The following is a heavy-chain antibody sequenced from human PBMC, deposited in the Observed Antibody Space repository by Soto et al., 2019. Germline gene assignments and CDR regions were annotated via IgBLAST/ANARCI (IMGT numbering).Heavy chain of an antibody. CDR3: ARVSLGGGGYYYGMDV. V-gene: IGHV4-30-2*01. CDR1: GDSMSSGGYS. Sequence: QLQLQESGSGLVKPSQTLSLTCTVSGDSMSSGGYSWSWIRQPPGKGLEWIGYIYHTGSTYYNPSLKSRVTISLDRSKTHFSLKLGSVTAADTAVYYCARVSLGGGGYYYGMDVWGQGTTVTVSS. J-gene: IGHJ6*02. CDR2: IYHTGST. D-gene: IGHD3-16*01.